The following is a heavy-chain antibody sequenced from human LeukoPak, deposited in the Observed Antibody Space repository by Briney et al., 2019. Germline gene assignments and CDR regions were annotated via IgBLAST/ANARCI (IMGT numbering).Heavy chain of an antibody. D-gene: IGHD4-17*01. CDR2: ISGSGDST. Sequence: GGTLRLSCATSGYIFSTFGMSWVRQAPGKGLEWVSSISGSGDSTYYADSVKGRFAISRDNSKSTLYLQLSSLRAEDTAVYYCAKSLTTVTTPLQDYWGQGTLVTVSS. J-gene: IGHJ4*02. CDR3: AKSLTTVTTPLQDY. CDR1: GYIFSTFG. V-gene: IGHV3-23*01.